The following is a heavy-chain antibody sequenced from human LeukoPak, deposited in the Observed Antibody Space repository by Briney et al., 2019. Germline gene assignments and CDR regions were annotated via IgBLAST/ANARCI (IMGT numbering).Heavy chain of an antibody. D-gene: IGHD3-9*01. J-gene: IGHJ4*02. CDR1: GGSFSGYY. V-gene: IGHV4-34*01. Sequence: SETLSLTCAVYGGSFSGYYWSWIRQPPGKGLEWIGEINHSGSTNYNPSLKSRVTISVDTSKNQFSLKLSSVTAADTAVYYCASNYDTTAGGDYWGQGTLVTVSS. CDR2: INHSGST. CDR3: ASNYDTTAGGDY.